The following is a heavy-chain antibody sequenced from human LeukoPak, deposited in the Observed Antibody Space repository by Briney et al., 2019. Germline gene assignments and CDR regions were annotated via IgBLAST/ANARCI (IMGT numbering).Heavy chain of an antibody. J-gene: IGHJ6*03. D-gene: IGHD6-6*01. V-gene: IGHV4-59*01. CDR1: GGSISSYY. Sequence: SETLSLTCTVSGGSISSYYWSWIRQPPAKGPEWIGYIYYSGSTNYNPSLKSRVPISVDTSKNQFSLKLSSVTAADTAVYYCARVVAARTYYMDVWGKGTTVTVSS. CDR3: ARVVAARTYYMDV. CDR2: IYYSGST.